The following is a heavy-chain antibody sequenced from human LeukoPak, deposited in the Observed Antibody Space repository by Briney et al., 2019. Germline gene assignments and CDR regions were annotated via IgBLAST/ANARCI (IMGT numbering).Heavy chain of an antibody. J-gene: IGHJ4*02. CDR3: ARGIPVMVYAAFDY. V-gene: IGHV4-34*01. Sequence: QPSETLSLTCGVYGGSFSAYYWTWIRQPPGKGLEWIGEINHSGSTNYNPSLTSRVTISIDTSKDQFSLRLRSVTAADTAVYYCARGIPVMVYAAFDYWGQGTLVTVSS. D-gene: IGHD2-8*01. CDR1: GGSFSAYY. CDR2: INHSGST.